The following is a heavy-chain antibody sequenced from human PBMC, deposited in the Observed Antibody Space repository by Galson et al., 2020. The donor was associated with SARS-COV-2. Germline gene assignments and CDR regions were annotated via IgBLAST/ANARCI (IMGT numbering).Heavy chain of an antibody. J-gene: IGHJ4*02. D-gene: IGHD1-26*01. V-gene: IGHV4-59*11. CDR1: GGSISSHY. CDR2: IYYSGST. Sequence: SETLSLTCTVSGGSISSHYWSWIRQPPGKGLEWIGYIYYSGSTNYNPSLKSRVTISVDTSKNQFSLKLSSVTAADTAVYYCARGGGSYLLPRGDFDYWGQGTLVTVSS. CDR3: ARGGGSYLLPRGDFDY.